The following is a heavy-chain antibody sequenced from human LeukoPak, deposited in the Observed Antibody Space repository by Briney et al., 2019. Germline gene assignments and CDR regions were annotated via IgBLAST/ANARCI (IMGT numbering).Heavy chain of an antibody. CDR3: AKAPASGSYFSAYWYFDL. V-gene: IGHV3-23*01. CDR2: ISGSGGST. Sequence: GGSLRLSCAASGFTFSSYAMSWVRQAPGKGLKWVSAISGSGGSTYYADSVKGRFTISRDNSKNTLYLQMNSLRAEDTAVYYCAKAPASGSYFSAYWYFDLWGRGTLVTVSS. D-gene: IGHD1-26*01. J-gene: IGHJ2*01. CDR1: GFTFSSYA.